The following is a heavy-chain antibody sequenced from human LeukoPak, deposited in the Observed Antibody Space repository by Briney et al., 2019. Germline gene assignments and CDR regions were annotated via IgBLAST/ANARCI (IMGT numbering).Heavy chain of an antibody. CDR1: GFTFSSYS. D-gene: IGHD5-12*01. CDR2: ISGSSSYI. CDR3: ARYLATSYYYYYYMDV. J-gene: IGHJ6*03. Sequence: GGSLRLSCAASGFTFSSYSMNWVRQAPGKGLEWVSSISGSSSYIYYADSVKGRFTISRDNAKNSLYLQMNSLRAEDTAVYYCARYLATSYYYYYYMDVWGKGTTVTVSS. V-gene: IGHV3-21*01.